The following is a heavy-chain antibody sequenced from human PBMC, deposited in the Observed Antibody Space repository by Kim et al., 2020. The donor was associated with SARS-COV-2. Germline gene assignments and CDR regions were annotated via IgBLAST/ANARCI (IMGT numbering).Heavy chain of an antibody. Sequence: TYSADSVKGRFTTSRDNSKSTLYLQRSSLRGEDTAVYYCAKGNYYYYVDSWGQGTLVTVSS. D-gene: IGHD3-10*01. V-gene: IGHV3-23*01. J-gene: IGHJ4*02. CDR2: T. CDR3: AKGNYYYYVDS.